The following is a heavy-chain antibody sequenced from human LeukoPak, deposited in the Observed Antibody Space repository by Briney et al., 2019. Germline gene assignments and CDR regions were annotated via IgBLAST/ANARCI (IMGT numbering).Heavy chain of an antibody. CDR2: INHCGST. J-gene: IGHJ4*02. CDR3: ARGRGDIVLMVYATNFDY. CDR1: GGSFSGYY. Sequence: PSETLSLTCAVYGGSFSGYYWSWIRQPPGKGLEWIGEINHCGSTNYNPSLKSRVTISVDTSKNQFSLKLSSETAADTAVYYCARGRGDIVLMVYATNFDYWGQGTLVTVSS. D-gene: IGHD2-8*01. V-gene: IGHV4-34*01.